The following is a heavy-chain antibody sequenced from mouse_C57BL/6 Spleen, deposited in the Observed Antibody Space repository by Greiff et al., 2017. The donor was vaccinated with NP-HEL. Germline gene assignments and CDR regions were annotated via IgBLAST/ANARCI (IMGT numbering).Heavy chain of an antibody. J-gene: IGHJ4*01. CDR2: IYPRDGST. V-gene: IGHV1-85*01. Sequence: QVQLKQSGPELVKPGASVKLSCKASGYTFTSYDINWVKQRPGQGLEWIGWIYPRDGSTKYNEKFKGKATLTVDTSSSTAYMELHSLTSEDSAVYFCARALYYGSSYPYAMDYWGQGTSVTVSS. CDR3: ARALYYGSSYPYAMDY. CDR1: GYTFTSYD. D-gene: IGHD1-1*01.